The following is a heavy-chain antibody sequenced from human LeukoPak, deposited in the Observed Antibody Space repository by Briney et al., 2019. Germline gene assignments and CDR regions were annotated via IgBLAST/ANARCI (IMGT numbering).Heavy chain of an antibody. V-gene: IGHV3-21*01. CDR1: GSTFNSYI. CDR2: ISGTGYV. Sequence: PGGSLRLSCAASGSTFNSYIMTWFRQSPGGGLEWVSSISGTGYVYSADSVKGRFTISRDNAKTSLYLQLNNLTAEDTAVYYCVRDLTIGDGYTKFDYWGQGTLVTVSS. CDR3: VRDLTIGDGYTKFDY. J-gene: IGHJ4*02. D-gene: IGHD5-24*01.